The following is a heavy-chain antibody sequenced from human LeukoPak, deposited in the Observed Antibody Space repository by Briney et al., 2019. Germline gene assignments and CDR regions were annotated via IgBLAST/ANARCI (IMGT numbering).Heavy chain of an antibody. D-gene: IGHD2-15*01. Sequence: GGSLRLSCAASGFTFSDYWMHWVRQAPGKGLEWVSRIIGDGSTTIYADSVKGRFTISRDNAKNTMYLQMNSLRVEDTAVYYCTRRVSATRWFDPWGQGTLATVSS. V-gene: IGHV3-74*01. CDR1: GFTFSDYW. CDR3: TRRVSATRWFDP. J-gene: IGHJ5*02. CDR2: IIGDGSTT.